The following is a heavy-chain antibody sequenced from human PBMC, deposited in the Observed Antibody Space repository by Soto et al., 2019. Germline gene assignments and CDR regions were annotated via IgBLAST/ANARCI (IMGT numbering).Heavy chain of an antibody. CDR3: AREPNYFDY. V-gene: IGHV1-18*01. Sequence: SYGISWVRQAPGQGLEWMGWISAYNGNTKYAQKLQGRVTMTTDTSTSTADMELRSLRSDDTAVYYCAREPNYFDYWGQGTLVTVSS. J-gene: IGHJ4*02. CDR1: SYG. CDR2: ISAYNGNT.